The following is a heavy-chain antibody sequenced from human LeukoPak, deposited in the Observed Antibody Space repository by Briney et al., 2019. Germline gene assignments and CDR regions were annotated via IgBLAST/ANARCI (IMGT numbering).Heavy chain of an antibody. Sequence: GRSLRLSCAASGFTFSNFDMHWVRQAPGKGLDWVALISYDERNKYYADSVKGRFTISRDNSKNTLYLEMNSLRAEDTAMYYCAKVLTYDYFAMEVWGQGSTVTVSS. J-gene: IGHJ6*02. CDR1: GFTFSNFD. V-gene: IGHV3-30*18. D-gene: IGHD4/OR15-4a*01. CDR3: AKVLTYDYFAMEV. CDR2: ISYDERNK.